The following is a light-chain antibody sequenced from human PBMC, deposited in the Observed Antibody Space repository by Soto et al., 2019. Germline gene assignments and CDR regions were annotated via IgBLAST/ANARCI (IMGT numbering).Light chain of an antibody. Sequence: EIVMTQSPDTLYVSPGEGATLSCRASQSLRTKLAWYQQKAGQAPRLLIYGASTRATGIPDRFGGSGSGTEFTLTISSLQSEDFAVYYCQQYNSWPPITFGQGTRLEIK. CDR2: GAS. V-gene: IGKV3-15*01. CDR1: QSLRTK. CDR3: QQYNSWPPIT. J-gene: IGKJ5*01.